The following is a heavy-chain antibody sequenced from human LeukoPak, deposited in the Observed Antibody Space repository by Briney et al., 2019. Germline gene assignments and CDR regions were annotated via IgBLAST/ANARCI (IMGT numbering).Heavy chain of an antibody. CDR3: AALGATRFFYAFDI. V-gene: IGHV1-58*02. D-gene: IGHD1-26*01. Sequence: SVKVSCKASGFTFTSSAMQGVRQARGQRLEWIGWIVVGSGTTNYEQKFQERVTITRDMSTSTAYMELSSMRSEDTAVYYCAALGATRFFYAFDIWGQGTMVTVSS. CDR2: IVVGSGTT. J-gene: IGHJ3*02. CDR1: GFTFTSSA.